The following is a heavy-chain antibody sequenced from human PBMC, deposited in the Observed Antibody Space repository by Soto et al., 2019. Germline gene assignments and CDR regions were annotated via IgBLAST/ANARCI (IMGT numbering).Heavy chain of an antibody. Sequence: PGEPLKISCKGSGYSFTIYCISWVRQMPGKGLEWMGIIYPGDSDTRYSPSLQGKVTISADKSISTAHLQWSSLKASDTAMDYCARQRLGYGSGSYYNSYDYCGMDVWGQGTTVNVS. CDR2: IYPGDSDT. D-gene: IGHD3-10*01. V-gene: IGHV5-51*01. CDR3: ARQRLGYGSGSYYNSYDYCGMDV. J-gene: IGHJ6*02. CDR1: GYSFTIYC.